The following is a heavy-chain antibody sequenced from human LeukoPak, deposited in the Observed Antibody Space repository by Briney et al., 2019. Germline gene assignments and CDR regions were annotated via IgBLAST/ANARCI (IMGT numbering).Heavy chain of an antibody. D-gene: IGHD6-19*01. CDR1: GFTLSSYA. CDR2: ISVSGNT. V-gene: IGHV3-23*01. Sequence: GGSLRLSCAASGFTLSSYAMSWVRQGPGKGLEWVSAISVSGNTYHADSVKGRFTISRDSYKNTLYLQMNSLRAEDAAVYYCAKGRSSRGSGWSDAFDIWGQGTMVTVSS. J-gene: IGHJ3*02. CDR3: AKGRSSRGSGWSDAFDI.